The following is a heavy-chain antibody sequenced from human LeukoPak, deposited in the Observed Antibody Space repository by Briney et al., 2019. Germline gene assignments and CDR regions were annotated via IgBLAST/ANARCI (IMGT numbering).Heavy chain of an antibody. V-gene: IGHV4-59*01. CDR3: ARARPEQWLLYYYYMDV. CDR2: IYYSGST. J-gene: IGHJ6*03. D-gene: IGHD3-22*01. CDR1: GGSISSYY. Sequence: SETLSLTCTVSGGSISSYYWSWIRQPPGKGLEWIGYIYYSGSTNYNPSLKSRVTISVDTSKNQFSLKLSSVTAADTAVYYCARARPEQWLLYYYYMDVWGKGTTVTISS.